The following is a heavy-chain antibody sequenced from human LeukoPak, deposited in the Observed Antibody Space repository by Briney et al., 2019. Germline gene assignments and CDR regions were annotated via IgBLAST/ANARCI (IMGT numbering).Heavy chain of an antibody. CDR3: ARVGRYGDYVSWDYYYYYMDV. Sequence: GGSLRLSCAGSGFTFSSYWMHRVRQAPGKGLVWVSRINSDGSSRFYADSVKGRFTISRDNAKNTLYLQMNSLRAEDTAVYYCARVGRYGDYVSWDYYYYYMDVWGKGTTVTISS. CDR1: GFTFSSYW. D-gene: IGHD4-17*01. V-gene: IGHV3-74*01. J-gene: IGHJ6*03. CDR2: INSDGSSR.